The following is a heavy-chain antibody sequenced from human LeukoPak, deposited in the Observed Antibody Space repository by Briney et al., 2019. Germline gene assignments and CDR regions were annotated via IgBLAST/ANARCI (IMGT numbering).Heavy chain of an antibody. J-gene: IGHJ4*02. Sequence: SETLSLTCIVSGGSISSSSYYWGWIRQPPGKGLEWIGSIYYSGSTYYNPSLKSRVTISVDTSKNQFSLKLSSVTAADTAVYYCARVLWVWGSYRSFDYWGQGTLVTVSS. V-gene: IGHV4-39*07. CDR1: GGSISSSSYY. CDR2: IYYSGST. D-gene: IGHD3-16*02. CDR3: ARVLWVWGSYRSFDY.